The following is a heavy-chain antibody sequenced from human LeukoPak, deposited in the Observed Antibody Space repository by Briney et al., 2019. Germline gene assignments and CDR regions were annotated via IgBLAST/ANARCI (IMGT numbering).Heavy chain of an antibody. CDR2: ISASGGST. CDR3: AKRYDSGTFDY. Sequence: GGSLRLSCAASGFTFSNYVMNWVPHAPGKGLEWVSTISASGGSTYYADSVKGRFTISRDNSKNTLYLQMNSLRAEDTAVYYCAKRYDSGTFDYWGQGTLVTVSS. CDR1: GFTFSNYV. J-gene: IGHJ4*02. V-gene: IGHV3-23*01. D-gene: IGHD3-10*01.